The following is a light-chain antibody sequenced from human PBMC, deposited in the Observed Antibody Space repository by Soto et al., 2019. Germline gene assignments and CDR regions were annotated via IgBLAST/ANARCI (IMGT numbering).Light chain of an antibody. CDR2: DAS. CDR1: RNIRRR. Sequence: DFQMTQSPSTLSASVGHRVTISPSAGRNIRRRLGWFQQKPGKAPKLLIYDASSLESGVPQRFSGSGSGTEFTLTISSLQTDDFSTYYCQQYHSYWTFGQGTKVDIK. V-gene: IGKV1-5*01. J-gene: IGKJ1*01. CDR3: QQYHSYWT.